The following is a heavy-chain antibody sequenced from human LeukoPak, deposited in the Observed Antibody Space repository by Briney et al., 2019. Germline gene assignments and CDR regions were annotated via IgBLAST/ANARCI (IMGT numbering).Heavy chain of an antibody. J-gene: IGHJ4*02. D-gene: IGHD3-3*01. CDR3: ARDWWSGYFDY. V-gene: IGHV4-59*12. Sequence: SETLSLTCTVSGGSISGYYWSWIRQPPGKGLEWIGYIYYSGSTNYNLSLKSRVTISLDTSKNQFSLKLRSVTAADTAVYYCARDWWSGYFDYWGQGTLVTVSS. CDR1: GGSISGYY. CDR2: IYYSGST.